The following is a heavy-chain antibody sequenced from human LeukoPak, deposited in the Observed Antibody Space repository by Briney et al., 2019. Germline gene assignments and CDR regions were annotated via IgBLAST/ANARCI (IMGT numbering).Heavy chain of an antibody. Sequence: ASVKVSCKASGYTFTGYYMHWVRQAPGQGLEWMGWINPNSGGTNYAQKFQGRVTMTRDTSISTAYMELSRLRSDDTAVYYCARDGRITIFGVVLGNWFDPWGQGTLVTVSS. D-gene: IGHD3-3*01. V-gene: IGHV1-2*02. CDR3: ARDGRITIFGVVLGNWFDP. CDR1: GYTFTGYY. J-gene: IGHJ5*02. CDR2: INPNSGGT.